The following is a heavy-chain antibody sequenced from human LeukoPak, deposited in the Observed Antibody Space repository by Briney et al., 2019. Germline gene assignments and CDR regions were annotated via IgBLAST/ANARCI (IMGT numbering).Heavy chain of an antibody. CDR3: AKVRRFLEWLLEADV. V-gene: IGHV3-23*01. D-gene: IGHD3-3*01. J-gene: IGHJ6*04. CDR2: ISGSGGST. CDR1: GFTFSSYA. Sequence: GGSLRLSCAASGFTFSSYAMSWVRQAPGKGLEWVSAISGSGGSTYYADSVKGRFTISRDNSKNTLYPQMNSLRAEDTAVYYCAKVRRFLEWLLEADVWGKGTTVAVSS.